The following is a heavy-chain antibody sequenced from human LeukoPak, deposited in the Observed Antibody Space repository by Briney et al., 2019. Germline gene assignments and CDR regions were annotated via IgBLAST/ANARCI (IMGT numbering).Heavy chain of an antibody. CDR1: GYTFTSYG. CDR2: ISAYNGNT. V-gene: IGHV1-18*01. Sequence: ASVKVSCKASGYTFTSYGISWVRQAPGQGLEWMGWISAYNGNTNYAQKLQGRVTITRNTSISTAYMELSSLRSEDTAVYYCARVTFRSNYGVRWFDPWGQGTLVTVSS. D-gene: IGHD4-11*01. CDR3: ARVTFRSNYGVRWFDP. J-gene: IGHJ5*02.